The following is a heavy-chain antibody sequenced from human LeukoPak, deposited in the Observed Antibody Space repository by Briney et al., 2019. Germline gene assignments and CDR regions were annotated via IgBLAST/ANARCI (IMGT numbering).Heavy chain of an antibody. CDR1: GGSISSYY. CDR2: IYTSGST. D-gene: IGHD2-15*01. V-gene: IGHV4-4*07. J-gene: IGHJ6*03. CDR3: ARAQTCSGGSCYSWYYYYYMDV. Sequence: KPSETLSLTCTVSGGSISSYYWSWIRQPAGKGLEWIGRIYTSGSTNYNPSLKSRVTMSVDTSKNQFSLKLSSVTAADTAVYYCARAQTCSGGSCYSWYYYYYMDVWGKGTTVTVSS.